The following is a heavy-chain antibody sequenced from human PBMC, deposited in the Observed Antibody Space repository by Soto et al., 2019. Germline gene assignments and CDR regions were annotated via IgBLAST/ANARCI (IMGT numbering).Heavy chain of an antibody. J-gene: IGHJ4*02. V-gene: IGHV3-23*01. CDR2: ISGSGGST. D-gene: IGHD1-26*01. Sequence: PGGSLRLSCAASGFTFSSYAMSWVRQAPGKGLEWVSAISGSGGSTYYADSVKGRFTISRDNSKNTLYLQMNSLRAEDTAVYYCAKPHFIVGATTAKPVAYWGQGTLVTVSS. CDR3: AKPHFIVGATTAKPVAY. CDR1: GFTFSSYA.